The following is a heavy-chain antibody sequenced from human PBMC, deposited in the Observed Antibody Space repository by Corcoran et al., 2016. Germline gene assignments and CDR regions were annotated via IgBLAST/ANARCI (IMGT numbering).Heavy chain of an antibody. CDR2: IYYSGST. J-gene: IGHJ6*02. Sequence: QLQLQESGPGLVKPSETLSLTCTVSGGSISSSSYYWGCIRQPPGKGLEWIGSIYYSGSTYYNPSLKCRVTISVDTSKNQFSLKLSSVTAADTAVYYCARESSSWYYYYYGMDVWGQGTTVTVSS. D-gene: IGHD6-13*01. CDR1: GGSISSSSYY. CDR3: ARESSSWYYYYYGMDV. V-gene: IGHV4-39*01.